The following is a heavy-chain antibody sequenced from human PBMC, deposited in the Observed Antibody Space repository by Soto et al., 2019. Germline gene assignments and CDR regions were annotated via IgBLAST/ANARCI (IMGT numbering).Heavy chain of an antibody. CDR3: AKATATGGGAFDI. Sequence: GGSLRLSCAASGFICSSYDMSWIRQAPGKGLEWVSTILVDGRTFYVDSVKGRFTISRDSSQNTVYLQMNSLTAGDTALYYCAKATATGGGAFDICGQGTMVTVSS. V-gene: IGHV3-23*01. D-gene: IGHD2-8*02. J-gene: IGHJ3*02. CDR1: GFICSSYD. CDR2: ILVDGRT.